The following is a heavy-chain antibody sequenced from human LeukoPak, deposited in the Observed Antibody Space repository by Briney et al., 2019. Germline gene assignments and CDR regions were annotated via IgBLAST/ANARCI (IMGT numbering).Heavy chain of an antibody. V-gene: IGHV3-48*04. CDR2: ISSSGSTI. J-gene: IGHJ4*02. CDR1: GFTFSSYG. Sequence: GGSLRLSCAASGFTFSSYGIHWVRQAPGKGLEWVSYISSSGSTIYYADSVKGRFTISRDNAKNSLYLQMNSLRAEDTAVYYCASSPSQLLPRIDYWGQGTLVTVSS. CDR3: ASSPSQLLPRIDY. D-gene: IGHD2-2*01.